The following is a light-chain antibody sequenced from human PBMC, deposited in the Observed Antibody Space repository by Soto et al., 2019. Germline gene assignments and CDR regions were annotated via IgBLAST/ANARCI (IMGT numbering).Light chain of an antibody. Sequence: EIVLTQSPATLSLSPGERATLSCRASQGVSSYLTWYQQKVGQAPRLLIYDTSTRATGIPARFSGSGSVTDCTLTISSLEPEDFAVYYCQQRYNGLWTFGQGPKVEIK. V-gene: IGKV3-11*01. CDR2: DTS. CDR3: QQRYNGLWT. J-gene: IGKJ1*01. CDR1: QGVSSY.